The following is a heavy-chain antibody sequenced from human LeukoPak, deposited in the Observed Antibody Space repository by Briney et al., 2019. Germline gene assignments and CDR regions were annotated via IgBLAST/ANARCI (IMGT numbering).Heavy chain of an antibody. CDR2: ISYDGSNK. J-gene: IGHJ6*03. Sequence: GGSLRLSCAASGFTFSDHYMDWVRQAPGKGLEWVAVISYDGSNKYYADSVKGRFTISRDNSKNTLYLQMNSLRAEDTAVYYCAKSAAAETIDYYYYMDVWGKGTTVTVSS. CDR1: GFTFSDHY. CDR3: AKSAAAETIDYYYYMDV. D-gene: IGHD6-13*01. V-gene: IGHV3-30*18.